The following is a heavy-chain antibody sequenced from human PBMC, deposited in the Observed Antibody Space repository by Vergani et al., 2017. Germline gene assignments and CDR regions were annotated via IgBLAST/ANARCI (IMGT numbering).Heavy chain of an antibody. D-gene: IGHD3-10*01. V-gene: IGHV1-2*02. CDR3: ARATLGSGSYYNVRYYYYGMDV. J-gene: IGHJ6*02. CDR2: INPNSGGT. CDR1: GYTFTGYY. Sequence: QVQLVQSGAEVKKPGASVKVSCKASGYTFTGYYMHWVRQAPGQGLEWMGWINPNSGGTNYAQKFQGRVTMTRDTSISTAYMELSRLRSDDTAVYYCARATLGSGSYYNVRYYYYGMDVWGQGTTVTVSS.